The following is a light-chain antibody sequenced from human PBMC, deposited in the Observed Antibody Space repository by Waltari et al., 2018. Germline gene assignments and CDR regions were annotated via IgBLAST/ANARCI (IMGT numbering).Light chain of an antibody. CDR3: QQYYSTPVT. V-gene: IGKV4-1*01. CDR2: WAS. CDR1: QSLLYSYTNKNY. J-gene: IGKJ1*01. Sequence: DIVMTQSPDSLTVSLGERATINCKSTQSLLYSYTNKNYLAWYQQKPGQSPKLLIYWASTRDSGVPDRFSSSGSGTDFTLTISSLQAEDVAVYYCQQYYSTPVTFGQGTKVEMK.